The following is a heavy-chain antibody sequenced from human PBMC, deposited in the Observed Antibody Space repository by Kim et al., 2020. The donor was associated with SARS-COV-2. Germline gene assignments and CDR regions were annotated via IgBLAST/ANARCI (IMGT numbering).Heavy chain of an antibody. CDR1: GYTFTSYA. CDR2: INTNTGNP. J-gene: IGHJ6*02. Sequence: ASVKVSCKASGYTFTSYAMNWVRQAPGQGLEWMGWINTNTGNPTYAQGFTGRFVFSLDTSVSTAYLQISSLKAEDTAVYYCAREGVVAYYYGMDVWGQGTTVTVSS. CDR3: AREGVVAYYYGMDV. D-gene: IGHD2-21*01. V-gene: IGHV7-4-1*02.